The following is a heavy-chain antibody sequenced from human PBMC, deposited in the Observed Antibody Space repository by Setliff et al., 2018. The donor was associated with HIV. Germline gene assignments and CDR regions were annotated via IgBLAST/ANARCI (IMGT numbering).Heavy chain of an antibody. CDR3: AKPLTQWGVSPYHYAVDV. J-gene: IGHJ6*02. D-gene: IGHD1-26*01. CDR1: GFNFKSYG. CDR2: IWYDGSKK. V-gene: IGHV3-33*06. Sequence: PGGSLRLSCAASGFNFKSYGMHWVRQAPGKGLEWVAVIWYDGSKKYYADSVKGRFTISRDNSKNTLYLQMNSLRAEDTAVYYCAKPLTQWGVSPYHYAVDVWGQGTTVTVSS.